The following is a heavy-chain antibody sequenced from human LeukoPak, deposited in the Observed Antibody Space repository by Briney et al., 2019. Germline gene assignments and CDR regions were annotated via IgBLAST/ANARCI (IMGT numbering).Heavy chain of an antibody. J-gene: IGHJ5*02. CDR3: ARRRTGTIFGVVIKNPNWFDP. V-gene: IGHV4-34*01. CDR2: INHSGST. CDR1: GGSFSGYY. Sequence: PSETLSLTCAVYGGSFSGYYWSWIRQPPGKGLEWIGEINHSGSTNYNPSLKSRVTISVDTSKNQFSLKLSSVTAADTAVYYCARRRTGTIFGVVIKNPNWFDPWGQGTLVTVSS. D-gene: IGHD3-3*01.